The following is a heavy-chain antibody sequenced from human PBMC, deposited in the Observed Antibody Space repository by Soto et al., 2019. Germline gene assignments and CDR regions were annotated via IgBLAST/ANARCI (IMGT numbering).Heavy chain of an antibody. CDR1: GGSFSGYY. J-gene: IGHJ4*02. V-gene: IGHV4-34*01. CDR3: ARYDGSGYFDGAHDY. Sequence: NPSETLSLTCAVYGGSFSGYYWSWIRQPPGKGLEWIGEINHSGSTNYNPSLKSRVTISVDTSKNQFSLKLSSVTAADTAVYYCARYDGSGYFDGAHDYWGQGTLVTVSS. CDR2: INHSGST. D-gene: IGHD3-22*01.